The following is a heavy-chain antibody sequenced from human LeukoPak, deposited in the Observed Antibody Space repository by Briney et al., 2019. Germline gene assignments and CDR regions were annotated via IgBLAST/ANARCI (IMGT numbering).Heavy chain of an antibody. CDR3: ARDCGGDCYPGSRSGFDY. V-gene: IGHV3-7*01. Sequence: PGGSLRLSCAASGFTFSSYWMSWVRQAPGKGLEWVANIKQDGSEKYYVDSVKGRFTISRDNAKNTLYLQMNSLRAEDTAVYYCARDCGGDCYPGSRSGFDYWGQGTLVTISS. CDR1: GFTFSSYW. D-gene: IGHD2-21*01. CDR2: IKQDGSEK. J-gene: IGHJ4*02.